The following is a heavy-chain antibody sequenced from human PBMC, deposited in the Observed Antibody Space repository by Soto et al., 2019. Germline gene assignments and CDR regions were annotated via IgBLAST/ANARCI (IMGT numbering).Heavy chain of an antibody. CDR2: IYYSGST. J-gene: IGHJ6*03. CDR1: GGSISSYY. CDR3: ARHDSGGSYYYYYYMDV. D-gene: IGHD2-15*01. Sequence: PSDTLSLTCTVSGGSISSYYWSWIRQPPGKGLEWIGYIYYSGSTNYNPSLKSRVTISVDTSKNQFSLKLSSVTAADTAVYYCARHDSGGSYYYYYYMDVWGKGTTVNVSS. V-gene: IGHV4-59*08.